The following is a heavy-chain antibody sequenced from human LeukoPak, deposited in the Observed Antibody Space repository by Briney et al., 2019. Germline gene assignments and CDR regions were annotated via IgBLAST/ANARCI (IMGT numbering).Heavy chain of an antibody. CDR1: GYTFTSYG. Sequence: ASVKVSCKASGYTFTSYGISWVRQAPGQGLEWMGWISAYNGNTNYAQKLQGRVTMTTDTSTSTAYMELSSLRSEDTAVYYCARGGGEEQWLVRDSWFDPWGQGTLVTVSS. CDR3: ARGGGEEQWLVRDSWFDP. J-gene: IGHJ5*02. V-gene: IGHV1-18*01. CDR2: ISAYNGNT. D-gene: IGHD6-19*01.